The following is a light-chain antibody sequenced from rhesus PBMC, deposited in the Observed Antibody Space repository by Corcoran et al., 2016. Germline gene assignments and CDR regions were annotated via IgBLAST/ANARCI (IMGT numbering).Light chain of an antibody. Sequence: QVILTQSPAILSLSPGERATLSCRASQSVSSYLAWYHQKPGQAPRLLIYGASSRATGIPDRSIGRGSGTEFTLTISSLEPEDVGIVHCYQLSSGYSFGQGTKVEIK. CDR3: YQLSSGYS. CDR2: GAS. CDR1: QSVSSY. V-gene: IGKV3-10*01. J-gene: IGKJ2*01.